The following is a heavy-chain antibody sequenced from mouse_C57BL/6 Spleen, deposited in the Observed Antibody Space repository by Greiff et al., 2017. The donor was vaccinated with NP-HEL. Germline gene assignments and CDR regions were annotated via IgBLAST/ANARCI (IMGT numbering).Heavy chain of an antibody. V-gene: IGHV1-5*01. Sequence: VQLQESGTVLARPGASVKMSCKTSGYTFTSYWMHWVKQRPGQGLEWIGAIYPGNSDTSYNQKFTGKAKLTAVTSASTAYMELSSLTNEDSAVYYCTRKGVGRGNYAMDYWGQGTAVTVSA. CDR3: TRKGVGRGNYAMDY. CDR1: GYTFTSYW. J-gene: IGHJ4*01. D-gene: IGHD4-1*01. CDR2: IYPGNSDT.